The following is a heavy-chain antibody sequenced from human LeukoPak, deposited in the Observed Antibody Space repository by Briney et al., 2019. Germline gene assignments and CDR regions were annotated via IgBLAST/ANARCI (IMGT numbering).Heavy chain of an antibody. Sequence: GGSLRLSCAASGFTFSSYSMNWVRQAPGKGLEWVSSISSSSSYIYYADSVKGRFTISRDNAKNSLYLQMNSLRAEDTAVYYCASDRGYSGYDGGYYWGQGTLVTVSS. J-gene: IGHJ4*02. D-gene: IGHD5-12*01. CDR1: GFTFSSYS. V-gene: IGHV3-21*01. CDR3: ASDRGYSGYDGGYY. CDR2: ISSSSSYI.